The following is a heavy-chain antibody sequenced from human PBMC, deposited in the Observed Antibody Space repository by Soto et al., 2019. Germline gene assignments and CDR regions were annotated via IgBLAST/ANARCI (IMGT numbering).Heavy chain of an antibody. CDR2: VLGGGGST. Sequence: PGGSLRLSCAASVFTFSSYAMSWVRQTPGKGLEWVSGVLGGGGSTFYADSVKGRFTISRDNSKNTLYVQMNSLRVEDTAIYYCARKGPPRDAFDIWGQGTMVTVSS. J-gene: IGHJ3*02. V-gene: IGHV3-23*01. CDR3: ARKGPPRDAFDI. CDR1: VFTFSSYA.